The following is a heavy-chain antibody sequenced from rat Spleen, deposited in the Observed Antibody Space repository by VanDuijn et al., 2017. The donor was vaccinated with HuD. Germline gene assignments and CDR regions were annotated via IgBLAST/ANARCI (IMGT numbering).Heavy chain of an antibody. D-gene: IGHD4-1*01. CDR1: GYSITSNY. V-gene: IGHV3-1*01. CDR3: ARYIGNNAGFAY. Sequence: EVQLQESGPGLVKPSQSLSLTCSVTGYSITSNYWGWIRKFPGNKMEWIGHISYSGTTSYNPSLKSRISITRDTSKNQFFLHLNSVTTEDTAIYDCARYIGNNAGFAYWGQGTLVTVSS. CDR2: ISYSGTT. J-gene: IGHJ3*01.